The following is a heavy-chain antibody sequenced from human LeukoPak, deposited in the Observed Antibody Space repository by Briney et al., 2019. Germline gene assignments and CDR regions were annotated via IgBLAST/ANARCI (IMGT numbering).Heavy chain of an antibody. J-gene: IGHJ4*02. V-gene: IGHV3-21*01. D-gene: IGHD1-26*01. CDR3: ARGRGSYSLDY. CDR2: ISSSRSYI. CDR1: EFTFSNYI. Sequence: GGSLRLSCTASEFTFSNYIMSWVRQAPGKGLEWVSSISSSRSYIYYGDSMKGRFTISRDNAKSSLYLQMNSLRAEDTAVYYCARGRGSYSLDYWGQGTLVTVSS.